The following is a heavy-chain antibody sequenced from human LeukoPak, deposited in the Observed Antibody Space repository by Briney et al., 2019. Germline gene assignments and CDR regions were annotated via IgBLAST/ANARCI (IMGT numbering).Heavy chain of an antibody. CDR3: ARDLGGSHLDH. Sequence: SQTLSLTCAISGDSVSSNSAAWNWIRQSPPRGLEWLGRTYYRSKWYDDYAVPMKSRITIDPDTSKNQFSLQLNSVTPEDTAVYYCARDLGGSHLDHWGQGTLVTVSS. V-gene: IGHV6-1*01. D-gene: IGHD1-26*01. CDR1: GDSVSSNSAA. J-gene: IGHJ4*02. CDR2: TYYRSKWYD.